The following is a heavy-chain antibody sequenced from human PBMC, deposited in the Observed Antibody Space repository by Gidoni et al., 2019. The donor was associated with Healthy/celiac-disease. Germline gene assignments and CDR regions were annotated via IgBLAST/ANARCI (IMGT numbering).Heavy chain of an antibody. V-gene: IGHV4-34*01. J-gene: IGHJ4*02. CDR1: GGSFSGYY. CDR3: ARGGNSFRNFDY. CDR2: INHSGST. Sequence: QVQLQQWGAGLLKPSETLSLTCAVYGGSFSGYYWSWIRQPPGKGLEWIGEINHSGSTNYTPSLKSRVTISVDTSKNQFSLKLSSVTAADTAVYYCARGGNSFRNFDYWGQGTLVTVSS. D-gene: IGHD4-4*01.